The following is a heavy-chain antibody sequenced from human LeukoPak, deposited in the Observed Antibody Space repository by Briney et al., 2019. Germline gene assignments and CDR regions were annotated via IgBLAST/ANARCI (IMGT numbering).Heavy chain of an antibody. CDR1: GYTFTNYD. CDR2: MNPNSGNT. J-gene: IGHJ4*02. D-gene: IGHD2-8*01. Sequence: ASVKVSCKTSGYTFTNYDIYWVRQATGQGLEWMGWMNPNSGNTGYAQKFQGRVTMTRNTSISTAYMELSSLRSEDTAVYYCARNGGKSRFDYWGQGTLVTVSS. V-gene: IGHV1-8*02. CDR3: ARNGGKSRFDY.